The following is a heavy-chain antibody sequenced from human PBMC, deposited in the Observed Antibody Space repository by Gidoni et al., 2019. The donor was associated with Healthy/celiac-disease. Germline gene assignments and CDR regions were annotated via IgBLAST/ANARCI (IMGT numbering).Heavy chain of an antibody. V-gene: IGHV5-51*01. J-gene: IGHJ5*02. CDR3: ARSYIAAAGTRVNFWFDP. D-gene: IGHD6-13*01. Sequence: EVQLVQSGAEVKKPGESLKISCKGSGYSFTSYWIGWVRQMPGKGLEWMGIIDPGDSDTRNSPSLQGQVTISADKSISTAYLQWSSLKASDTAMYYCARSYIAAAGTRVNFWFDPWGQGTLVTVSS. CDR2: IDPGDSDT. CDR1: GYSFTSYW.